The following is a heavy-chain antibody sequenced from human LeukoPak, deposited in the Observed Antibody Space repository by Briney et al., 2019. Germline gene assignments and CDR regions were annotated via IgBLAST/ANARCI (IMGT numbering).Heavy chain of an antibody. J-gene: IGHJ5*02. CDR3: ASQSPRVNWFDP. Sequence: PSETLSLTCAVSGGSIISSSFYWGWIRQPPGKGLEWIGNIYYSGSTFYNPSLKSRLTISVDTSKNQFSLKLSSVTAADTAVYYCASQSPRVNWFDPWGQGTLVTVSS. CDR2: IYYSGST. V-gene: IGHV4-39*01. CDR1: GGSIISSSFY.